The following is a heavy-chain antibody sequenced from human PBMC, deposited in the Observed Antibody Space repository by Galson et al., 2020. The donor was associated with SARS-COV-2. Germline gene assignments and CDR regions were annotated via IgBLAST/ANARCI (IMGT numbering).Heavy chain of an antibody. CDR3: ARDTDGYYYDSSGYYPFDY. CDR2: IYYSGST. D-gene: IGHD3-22*01. V-gene: IGHV4-39*07. Sequence: LEWIGSIYYSGSTYYNPSLKSRVTISVDTSKNQFSLKLSSVTAADTAVYYCARDTDGYYYDSSGYYPFDYWGQGTLVTVSS. J-gene: IGHJ4*02.